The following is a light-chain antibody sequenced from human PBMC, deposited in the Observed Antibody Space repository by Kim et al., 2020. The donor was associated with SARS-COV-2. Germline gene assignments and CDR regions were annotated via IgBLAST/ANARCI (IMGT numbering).Light chain of an antibody. CDR1: KVGDKY. CDR2: QDS. CDR3: QAWDSSTEV. J-gene: IGLJ1*01. Sequence: SGSPGQKASITCSGDKVGDKYACWYQQKPGQSPVLVIYQDSKRPSGIPERFSGSNSGNTATLTISGTQAMDEADYYCQAWDSSTEVFGTGTKVTVL. V-gene: IGLV3-1*01.